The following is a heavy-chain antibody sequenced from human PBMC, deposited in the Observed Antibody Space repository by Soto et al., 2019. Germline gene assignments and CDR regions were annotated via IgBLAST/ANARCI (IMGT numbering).Heavy chain of an antibody. D-gene: IGHD1-20*01. V-gene: IGHV1-8*01. CDR3: ATIKATPVPSRRYFDP. CDR1: GYTFTSYD. Sequence: GASVKVSCKASGYTFTSYDINWVRQATGQGLEWMGWMNPNSGNTGYAQKFQGRVTMTRNTSTNTAYMELSSLRSEDTAVYYCATIKATPVPSRRYFDPWGQGTLVTVSS. CDR2: MNPNSGNT. J-gene: IGHJ5*02.